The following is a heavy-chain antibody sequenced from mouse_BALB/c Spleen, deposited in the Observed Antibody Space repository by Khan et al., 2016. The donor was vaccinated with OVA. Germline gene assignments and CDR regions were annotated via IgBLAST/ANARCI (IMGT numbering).Heavy chain of an antibody. CDR1: GYIFTDFS. CDR2: ISTYYGDS. Sequence: QVQLKQSGAELVRPGVSVKISCKGSGYIFTDFSMHWVKRSHAKSLEWIGVISTYYGDSIYNQNFKDKATLTVEKSSSTAYLDLARLTSEDSAIYYGARGSGTYRFAYWGQGTLVTVAA. D-gene: IGHD1-1*02. J-gene: IGHJ3*01. CDR3: ARGSGTYRFAY. V-gene: IGHV1S137*01.